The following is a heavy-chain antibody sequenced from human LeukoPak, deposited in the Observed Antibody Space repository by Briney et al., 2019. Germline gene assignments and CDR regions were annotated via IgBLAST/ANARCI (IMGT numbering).Heavy chain of an antibody. J-gene: IGHJ4*02. CDR2: ISAYNGNT. V-gene: IGHV1-18*01. Sequence: ASVKVSCKASGYTFTSYGISWVRQAPGQGLEWMGWISAYNGNTNYAQKLQGRVTMTTDTSTSTAYMELRSLRSDDTAVYHCARVHCSSTSCYHFDYWGQGTLVTVSS. D-gene: IGHD2-2*01. CDR3: ARVHCSSTSCYHFDY. CDR1: GYTFTSYG.